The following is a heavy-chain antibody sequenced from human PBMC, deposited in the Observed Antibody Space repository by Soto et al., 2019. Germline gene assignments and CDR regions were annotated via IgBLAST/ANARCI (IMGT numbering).Heavy chain of an antibody. Sequence: QVQLVQSGAEVKKPGASVKVSCKASGYTFTSYGISWVRQAPGQGLEWMGWISAYNGNTNYAQKLQGRVTMTTDTSXSXXYMELRSLRSDDTAVYYCARSIAAAATFYYYGMDVWGQGTTVTVSS. CDR1: GYTFTSYG. CDR3: ARSIAAAATFYYYGMDV. CDR2: ISAYNGNT. V-gene: IGHV1-18*01. J-gene: IGHJ6*02. D-gene: IGHD6-13*01.